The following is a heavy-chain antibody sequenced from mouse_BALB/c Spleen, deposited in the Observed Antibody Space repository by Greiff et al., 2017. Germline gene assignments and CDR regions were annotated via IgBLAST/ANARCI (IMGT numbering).Heavy chain of an antibody. CDR1: GYSITSGYY. D-gene: IGHD6-5*01. CDR3: AGAYPEYFDV. Sequence: EVQLQESGPGLVKPSQSLSLTCSVTGYSITSGYYWNWIRQFPGNKLEWMGYISYDGSNNYNPSLKNRISITRDTSKNQFFLKLNSVTTEDTATYYCAGAYPEYFDVWGAGTTVTVSS. J-gene: IGHJ1*01. CDR2: ISYDGSN. V-gene: IGHV3-6*02.